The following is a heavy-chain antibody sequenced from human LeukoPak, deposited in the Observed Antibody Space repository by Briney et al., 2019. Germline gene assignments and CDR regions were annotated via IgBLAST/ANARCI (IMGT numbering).Heavy chain of an antibody. CDR1: GYRFTGYY. J-gene: IGHJ4*02. V-gene: IGHV1-2*02. CDR2: INPHSGGA. CDR3: AREYYDILSGSLDY. Sequence: ASVKVSLKSSGYRFTGYYIHWVRQSPGQGLEWMGWINPHSGGAKFAQRFQGRVTMTRDTSISTAYMEVSRLRSDDAAVYYCAREYYDILSGSLDYWGRGPLVPVSS. D-gene: IGHD3-9*01.